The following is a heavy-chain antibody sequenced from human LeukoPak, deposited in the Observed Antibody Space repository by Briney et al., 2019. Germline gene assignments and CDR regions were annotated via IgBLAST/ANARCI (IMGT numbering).Heavy chain of an antibody. CDR1: GGTFSSYA. V-gene: IGHV1-18*01. CDR3: ARDLILTTVTSYRTHYGMDV. J-gene: IGHJ6*02. CDR2: ISAYNGNT. Sequence: ASVKVSCKASGGTFSSYAISWVRQAPGQGLEWMGWISAYNGNTNYAQKLQGRVTMTTDTSTSTAYMELRSLRSDDTAVYYCARDLILTTVTSYRTHYGMDVWGQGTTVTVSS. D-gene: IGHD4-17*01.